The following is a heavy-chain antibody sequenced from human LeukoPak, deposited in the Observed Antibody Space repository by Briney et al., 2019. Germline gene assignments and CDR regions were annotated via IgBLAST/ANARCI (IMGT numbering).Heavy chain of an antibody. CDR3: AKDRGSYSTTADS. J-gene: IGHJ5*01. CDR2: IWYDGTNE. D-gene: IGHD1-26*01. V-gene: IGHV3-33*06. CDR1: GFTFSDYG. Sequence: GRSLRLSCAASGFTFSDYGIHWVRQAPGKGLEWVAVIWYDGTNEYYGDSVKGRFTISRDNSKNTLYLQMNSLRAEDTAVYYCAKDRGSYSTTADSWGQGTLVTVSS.